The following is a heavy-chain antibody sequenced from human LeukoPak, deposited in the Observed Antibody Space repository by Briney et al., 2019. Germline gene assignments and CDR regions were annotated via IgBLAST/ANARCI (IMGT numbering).Heavy chain of an antibody. V-gene: IGHV3-30*02. J-gene: IGHJ3*02. CDR3: ARALPRETYYYDRGDAFDI. Sequence: GGSLRLSCAASGFSFRNYGMHWVRQAPGKGLEWVAFIRSDGSNKSYADSVKGRFTISRDNSKNTLYLQVNSLRAEDTAVYYCARALPRETYYYDRGDAFDIWGQGTMVTVSS. CDR2: IRSDGSNK. D-gene: IGHD3-22*01. CDR1: GFSFRNYG.